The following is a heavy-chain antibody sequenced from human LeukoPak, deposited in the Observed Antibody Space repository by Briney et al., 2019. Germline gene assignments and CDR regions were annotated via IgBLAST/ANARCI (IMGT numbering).Heavy chain of an antibody. V-gene: IGHV4-61*02. Sequence: PSETLSLTCTVSGGSISSGSYFWSWIRQPAGKGLEWIGRIHTSGSTNYNPSLKSRVTISVDTSKNHFSLKLSSVTAADTAVYYCARGRSMVLGGYYFDYWGQGTLVTVSS. CDR1: GGSISSGSYF. CDR3: ARGRSMVLGGYYFDY. CDR2: IHTSGST. J-gene: IGHJ4*02. D-gene: IGHD3-10*01.